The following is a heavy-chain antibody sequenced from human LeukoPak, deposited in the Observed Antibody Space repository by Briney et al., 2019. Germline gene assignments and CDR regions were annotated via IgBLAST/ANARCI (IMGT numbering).Heavy chain of an antibody. Sequence: PGGSLRLSCAASGFTVSSNYMSWVRQAPGKGLEWVSVIYSGGNTYYADSVKGRFTISRDNSKNTLYLQMNSLRAEDTAVYYCARNPDYGGYGWFDPWGQGTLVTVSS. V-gene: IGHV3-53*01. J-gene: IGHJ5*02. D-gene: IGHD4-17*01. CDR2: IYSGGNT. CDR1: GFTVSSNY. CDR3: ARNPDYGGYGWFDP.